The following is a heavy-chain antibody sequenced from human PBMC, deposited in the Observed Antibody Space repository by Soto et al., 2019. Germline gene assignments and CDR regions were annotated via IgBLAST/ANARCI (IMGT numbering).Heavy chain of an antibody. Sequence: GSLRLSCAASGFTFSSYAMSWVRQAPGKGLEWVSSISGSGGGTYYADSVKGRFTFSRDNSKNTLYLQMSSLRAEDTAVYYCAKFGMATTKRSPPYYIDYWGQGALVTVSS. V-gene: IGHV3-23*01. J-gene: IGHJ4*02. D-gene: IGHD1-1*01. CDR3: AKFGMATTKRSPPYYIDY. CDR2: ISGSGGGT. CDR1: GFTFSSYA.